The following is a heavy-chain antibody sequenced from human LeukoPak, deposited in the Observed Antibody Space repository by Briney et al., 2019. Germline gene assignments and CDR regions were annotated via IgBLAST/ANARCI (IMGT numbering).Heavy chain of an antibody. CDR2: ISSSGSTT. CDR3: ARDESPTVVTSWFDP. CDR1: GFTFSDYY. D-gene: IGHD4-23*01. J-gene: IGHJ5*02. Sequence: GGSLRLSCAASGFTFSDYYMSWIRQAPGKGLEWVSYISSSGSTTYYADSVKGRFTISRDNAKNSLYLQMNSLRAEDTAVYYCARDESPTVVTSWFDPWGQGTLVTVSS. V-gene: IGHV3-11*01.